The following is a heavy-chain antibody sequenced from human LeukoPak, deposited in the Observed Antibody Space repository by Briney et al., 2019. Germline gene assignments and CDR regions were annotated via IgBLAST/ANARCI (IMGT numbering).Heavy chain of an antibody. D-gene: IGHD3-10*01. J-gene: IGHJ5*02. Sequence: ASVKVSCKASGYTFTSYDINWVRRATGQGLEWMGWMNPNSGNTGYAQKFQGRVTMTRNTSISTAYMELSSLRSEDTAVYYCARGRRTGNWFDPWGQGTLVTVPS. CDR3: ARGRRTGNWFDP. CDR1: GYTFTSYD. CDR2: MNPNSGNT. V-gene: IGHV1-8*01.